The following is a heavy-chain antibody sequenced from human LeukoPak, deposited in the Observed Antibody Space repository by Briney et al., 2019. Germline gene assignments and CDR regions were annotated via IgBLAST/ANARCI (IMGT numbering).Heavy chain of an antibody. V-gene: IGHV4-59*08. CDR2: IYYSGSA. Sequence: TAETLSLTCTVSGGSISSYYWSWIRQPPGKGLEWMGYIYYSGSANYNPSLKSRVTISVDTSKNQFSLKLSSVTAADTAVYYCARLGVVAPAAMDYHYYMDVWGKGTTVTVSS. J-gene: IGHJ6*03. CDR3: ARLGVVAPAAMDYHYYMDV. D-gene: IGHD2-2*01. CDR1: GGSISSYY.